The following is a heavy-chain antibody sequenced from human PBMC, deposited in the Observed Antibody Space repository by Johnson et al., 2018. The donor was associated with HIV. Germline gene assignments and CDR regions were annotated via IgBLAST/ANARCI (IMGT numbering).Heavy chain of an antibody. CDR3: ARALRDGFDI. CDR2: ISYDGGNK. D-gene: IGHD4-17*01. CDR1: GFTFSSYG. Sequence: QVQLVESGGGVVQPGRSLRLSCAASGFTFSSYGMHWVRQAPGNGLEWVAVISYDGGNKYYADSVRGRFTISRDNSKNALFLQMNSLRAEDTSLYYCARALRDGFDIWGQGTMVTVSS. J-gene: IGHJ3*02. V-gene: IGHV3-30*03.